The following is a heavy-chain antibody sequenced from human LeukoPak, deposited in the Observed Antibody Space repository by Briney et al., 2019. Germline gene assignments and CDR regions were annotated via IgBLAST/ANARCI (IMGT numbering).Heavy chain of an antibody. V-gene: IGHV4-34*01. Sequence: PSETLSLTCAVYGGSFSGYYWSWIRQPPGKRLEWIGEINHSGSTIYNPSLKSRLTISVDTSKNQFSLKLSSVTAADTALYYCARLYRSGDSCYQIFDYWGQGTLVTVSS. CDR1: GGSFSGYY. J-gene: IGHJ4*02. CDR2: INHSGST. D-gene: IGHD2-15*01. CDR3: ARLYRSGDSCYQIFDY.